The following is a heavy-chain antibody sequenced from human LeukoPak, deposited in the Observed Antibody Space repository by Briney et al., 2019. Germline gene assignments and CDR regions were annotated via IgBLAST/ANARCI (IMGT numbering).Heavy chain of an antibody. D-gene: IGHD6-13*01. CDR2: IYYSGST. V-gene: IGHV4-59*12. J-gene: IGHJ4*02. Sequence: PSETLSLTCTVSGGSISSYYWSWIRQPPGKGLEWIGYIYYSGSTNYNPSLKSRVTISVDTSKNQFSLKLSSVTAADTAVYYCAREWQQLAFDYWGQGTLVTVSS. CDR3: AREWQQLAFDY. CDR1: GGSISSYY.